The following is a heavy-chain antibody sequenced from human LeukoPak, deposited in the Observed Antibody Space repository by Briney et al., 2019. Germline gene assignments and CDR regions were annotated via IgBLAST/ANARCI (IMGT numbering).Heavy chain of an antibody. J-gene: IGHJ4*02. CDR1: GFTFSNAW. Sequence: GGSLRLSCAASGFTFSNAWMSWVRQAPGKGLEWVGRIKSKTDGGTTDYAAPVKGRFTISRDDSKNTLYLQMNSLKTEDTAVYYRARDAGHYGDHDIDYWGQGTLVTVSS. V-gene: IGHV3-15*01. CDR3: ARDAGHYGDHDIDY. CDR2: IKSKTDGGTT. D-gene: IGHD4-17*01.